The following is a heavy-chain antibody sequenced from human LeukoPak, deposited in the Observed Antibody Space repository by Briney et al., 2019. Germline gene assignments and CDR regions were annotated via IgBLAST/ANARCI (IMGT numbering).Heavy chain of an antibody. Sequence: SETLSLTCTVSGGSINSHYWSWIRQTAGKGLEWIGRIYSSGSTNHNPSLKSRVTMSVDTSKNQISLKLSSVTAADTAVYYCARDRGAYDYWGQGTLVTVSS. CDR3: ARDRGAYDY. D-gene: IGHD5-12*01. J-gene: IGHJ4*02. CDR2: IYSSGST. V-gene: IGHV4-4*07. CDR1: GGSINSHY.